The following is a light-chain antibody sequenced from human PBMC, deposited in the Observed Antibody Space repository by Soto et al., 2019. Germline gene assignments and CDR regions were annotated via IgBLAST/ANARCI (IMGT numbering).Light chain of an antibody. CDR2: GAS. J-gene: IGKJ1*01. V-gene: IGKV3-20*01. Sequence: VLNQSPGTLSLSPGERATLSCRASQSVRGSYLAWYQHSPGQAPRLLLPGASSRATGIPDRVTGSGSGTDFTLTITRLAPEDFAVYYCQQYGGMWTFGQGTKVDI. CDR3: QQYGGMWT. CDR1: QSVRGSY.